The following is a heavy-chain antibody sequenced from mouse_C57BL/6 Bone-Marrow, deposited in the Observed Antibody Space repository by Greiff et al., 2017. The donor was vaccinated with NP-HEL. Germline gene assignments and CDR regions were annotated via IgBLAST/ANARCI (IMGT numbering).Heavy chain of an antibody. CDR1: GFTFSSYA. D-gene: IGHD2-4*01. CDR2: ISDGGSYT. J-gene: IGHJ4*01. V-gene: IGHV5-4*01. CDR3: ARDKLRRNYYAMDY. Sequence: EVNLVESGGGLVKPGGSLKLSCAASGFTFSSYAMSWVRQTPEKRLEWVATISDGGSYTYYPDNVKGRFTISRDNAKNNLYLQMSHLKSEDTAMYYCARDKLRRNYYAMDYWGQGTSVTVSS.